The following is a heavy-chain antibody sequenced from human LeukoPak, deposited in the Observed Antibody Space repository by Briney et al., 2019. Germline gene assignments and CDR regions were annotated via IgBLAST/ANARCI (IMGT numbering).Heavy chain of an antibody. J-gene: IGHJ4*02. V-gene: IGHV4-30-2*01. CDR3: ARDAAASVGLGFDY. CDR1: GGSISSGGYY. D-gene: IGHD6-25*01. Sequence: SETLSLTCTVSGGSISSGGYYWSWIRQPPGKGLEWIGYIYQSGSTYYNPSLKSRVTISVDRSKNQFSLKLSSVTAADTAVYYCARDAAASVGLGFDYWGQGTLVTVSS. CDR2: IYQSGST.